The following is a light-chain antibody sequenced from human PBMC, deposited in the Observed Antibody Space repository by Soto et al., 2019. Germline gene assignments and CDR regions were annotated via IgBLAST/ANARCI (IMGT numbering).Light chain of an antibody. CDR3: QQHGISHIT. J-gene: IGKJ5*01. CDR2: GTS. Sequence: EIVMTQSPATLSLSPGERATVCFRASESVSTNLAWYQQKAGQAPRLLIYGTSSRATGIPDRFSGSGSGTDFTLTITRLEPDDSAVYYCQQHGISHITFGQGTRLEIK. CDR1: ESVSTN. V-gene: IGKV3-20*01.